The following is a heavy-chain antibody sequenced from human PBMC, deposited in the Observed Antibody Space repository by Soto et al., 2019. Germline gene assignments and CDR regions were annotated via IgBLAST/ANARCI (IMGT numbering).Heavy chain of an antibody. J-gene: IGHJ4*02. D-gene: IGHD5-18*01. V-gene: IGHV4-59*01. CDR2: IYYAGST. CDR3: ARENSRGYSYGSFDY. Sequence: SETLSLTCTVSGGSISWNYWSWIRQPPGRGLEWIGFIYYAGSTKYNPSLNSRVTISVDTSKNQFSLKLSSVTAADTAVYYCARENSRGYSYGSFDYWGQGTLVTVSS. CDR1: GGSISWNY.